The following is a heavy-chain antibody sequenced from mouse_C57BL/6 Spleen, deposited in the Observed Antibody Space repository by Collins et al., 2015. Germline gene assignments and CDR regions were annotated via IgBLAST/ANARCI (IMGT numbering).Heavy chain of an antibody. V-gene: IGHV5-17*01. CDR2: ISSGSSTI. Sequence: QAPEKGLEWVAYISSGSSTIYYADTVKGRFTISRDNAKNTLFLQMTSLRSEDTAMYYYAREGYSNYPAWFAYWGQGTLVTVSA. J-gene: IGHJ3*01. CDR3: AREGYSNYPAWFAY. D-gene: IGHD2-5*01.